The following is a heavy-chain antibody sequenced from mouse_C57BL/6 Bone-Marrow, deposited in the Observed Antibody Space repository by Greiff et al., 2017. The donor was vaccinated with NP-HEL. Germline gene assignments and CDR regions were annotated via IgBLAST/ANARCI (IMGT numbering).Heavy chain of an antibody. J-gene: IGHJ2*01. CDR2: SDPSDSYT. CDR3: ARSPELGQDD. CDR1: GYTFTSYW. D-gene: IGHD4-1*01. V-gene: IGHV1-69*01. Sequence: QVQLQQPGAELVMPGASVKLSCKASGYTFTSYWMHWVKQRPGQGLEWIGESDPSDSYTNYNQKFKGKSTLTVDKSSSTAYLQLSSLTSEDSAVYYCARSPELGQDDWGQGTTLTVSS.